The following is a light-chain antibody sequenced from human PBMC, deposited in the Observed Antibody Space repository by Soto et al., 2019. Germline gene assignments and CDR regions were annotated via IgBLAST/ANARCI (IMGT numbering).Light chain of an antibody. CDR1: SSDVGSYNL. CDR3: SSYTSSSSADVV. CDR2: EVS. Sequence: QSALTQPASVSGSPGQSITISCTGTSSDVGSYNLVSWYQQHPGKAPKVKIYEVSKRPSGVSNRFSGSKSGNTASLTISGLQAEDEAAYYCSSYTSSSSADVVFGGGTKVTVL. J-gene: IGLJ2*01. V-gene: IGLV2-14*02.